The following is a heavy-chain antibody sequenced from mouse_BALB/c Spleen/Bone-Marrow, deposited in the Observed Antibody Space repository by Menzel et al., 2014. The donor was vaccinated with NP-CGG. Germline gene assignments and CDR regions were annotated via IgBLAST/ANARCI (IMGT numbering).Heavy chain of an antibody. CDR2: IDPANGNT. Sequence: VQLQQSGAELVKPGASVKLSCTASGFNIKDTYMHWVKQRPEQGLEWIGRIDPANGNTKYDPKFQGKATITADTSSNTAYLQLSSLTTWGTAVYFLSYLYYGRALFSYRGQGALVTVSA. CDR3: SYLYYGRALFSY. D-gene: IGHD1-1*01. V-gene: IGHV14-3*02. J-gene: IGHJ3*01. CDR1: GFNIKDTY.